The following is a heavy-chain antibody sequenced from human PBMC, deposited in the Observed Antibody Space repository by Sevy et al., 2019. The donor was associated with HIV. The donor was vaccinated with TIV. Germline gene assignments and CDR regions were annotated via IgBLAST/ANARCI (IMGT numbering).Heavy chain of an antibody. Sequence: GESLRLSCAASGFTFSSYSMNWVRQAPGKGLEWVSYISSSSSTIYYADSVKGRFTISRDNAKNSLYLQMNSLRAEDTAVYYCARDPDDFWSGYYYHYYGMDVWGQGTTVTVSS. J-gene: IGHJ6*02. CDR2: ISSSSSTI. D-gene: IGHD3-3*01. CDR1: GFTFSSYS. CDR3: ARDPDDFWSGYYYHYYGMDV. V-gene: IGHV3-48*01.